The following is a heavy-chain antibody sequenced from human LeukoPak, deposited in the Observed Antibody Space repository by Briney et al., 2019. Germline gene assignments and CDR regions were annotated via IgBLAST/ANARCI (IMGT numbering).Heavy chain of an antibody. CDR3: AREGKLVGATRGYYYYGMDV. J-gene: IGHJ6*02. Sequence: SVKVSCKASGGTFSGYAISWVRQAPGQGLEWMGGIIPIFGTANYAQKFQGRVTITADESTSTAYMELSSLRSEDTAVYYCAREGKLVGATRGYYYYGMDVWGQGTTVTVSS. D-gene: IGHD1-26*01. CDR2: IIPIFGTA. V-gene: IGHV1-69*13. CDR1: GGTFSGYA.